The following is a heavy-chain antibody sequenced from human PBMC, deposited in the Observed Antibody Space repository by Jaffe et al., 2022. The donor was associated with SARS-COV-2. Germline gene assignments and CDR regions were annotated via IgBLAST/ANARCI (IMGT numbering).Heavy chain of an antibody. V-gene: IGHV3-74*01. CDR2: INSDGSST. CDR1: GFTFSSYW. Sequence: EVQLVESGGGLVQPGGSLRLSCAASGFTFSSYWMHWVRQAPGKGLVWVSRINSDGSSTSYADSVKGRFTISRDNAKNTLYLQMNSLRAEDTAVYYCARNSHYYGSGSYRPYYYYYYYGMDVWGQGTTVTVSS. D-gene: IGHD3-10*01. J-gene: IGHJ6*02. CDR3: ARNSHYYGSGSYRPYYYYYYYGMDV.